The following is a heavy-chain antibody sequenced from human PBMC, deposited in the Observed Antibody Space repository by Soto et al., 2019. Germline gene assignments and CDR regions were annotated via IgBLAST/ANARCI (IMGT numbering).Heavy chain of an antibody. Sequence: QVQLQESGPGLVKPSETLSLTCTVSGGSISSYYWTWIRQPPGKGQEWIGFMYNSGSTHYNPSLKSRVTISLDTSKNQFSLNLRSVTAADTAVYYCASMGYHYGSGSYPLDYWGQGTLVTVSS. CDR3: ASMGYHYGSGSYPLDY. CDR2: MYNSGST. J-gene: IGHJ4*02. V-gene: IGHV4-59*08. D-gene: IGHD3-10*01. CDR1: GGSISSYY.